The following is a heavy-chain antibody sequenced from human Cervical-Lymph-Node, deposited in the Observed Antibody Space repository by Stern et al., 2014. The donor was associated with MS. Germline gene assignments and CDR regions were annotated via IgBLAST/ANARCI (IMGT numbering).Heavy chain of an antibody. J-gene: IGHJ6*02. V-gene: IGHV1-8*01. Sequence: VQLVESGAEVKKPGASVKVSCKSIGHTFSSYDINWVRQASGQGLEWMGSMNPNSGKTVYAQKFQGRVTMTRDTSKNTGYLELSSLRSEDTAVYYCARIGIGFFYYGMDVWGQGTTVTVSS. CDR1: GHTFSSYD. CDR2: MNPNSGKT. D-gene: IGHD3-10*01. CDR3: ARIGIGFFYYGMDV.